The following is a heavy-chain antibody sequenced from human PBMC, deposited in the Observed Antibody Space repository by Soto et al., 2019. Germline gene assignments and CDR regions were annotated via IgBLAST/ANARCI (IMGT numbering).Heavy chain of an antibody. D-gene: IGHD5-12*01. CDR3: ARGNHRWLQLWYFDL. CDR2: IIPIFGTA. J-gene: IGHJ2*01. CDR1: GGTFSSYT. Sequence: QVQLVQSGAEVKKPGSSVTVSCKASGGTFSSYTISWVRQAPGQGLEWMGGIIPIFGTANYAQKFQGRVTITPEKSPXTAYMELSSLRSEDTAVYYCARGNHRWLQLWYFDLWGRGTLVTVSS. V-gene: IGHV1-69*14.